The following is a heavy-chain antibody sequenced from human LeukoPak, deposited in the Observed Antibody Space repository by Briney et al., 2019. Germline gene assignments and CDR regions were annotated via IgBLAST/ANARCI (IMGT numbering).Heavy chain of an antibody. Sequence: GESLKISCKGSGYSFTRNWIGWVRQMPGKGLEWMAIIYPDDSDTRYSPSFQGQVTISADESISTAYLQWSSLKASDTAIYYCARSSNGIVGATFDYWGQGTLVTVSS. D-gene: IGHD1-26*01. V-gene: IGHV5-51*01. J-gene: IGHJ4*01. CDR2: IYPDDSDT. CDR3: ARSSNGIVGATFDY. CDR1: GYSFTRNW.